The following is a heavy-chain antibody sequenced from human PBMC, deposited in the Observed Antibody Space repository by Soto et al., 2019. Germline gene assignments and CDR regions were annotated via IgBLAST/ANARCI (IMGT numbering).Heavy chain of an antibody. CDR3: ARDRSGGSCLWAGYYYYGMDV. Sequence: GASVKVSCKASGGTFSSYAISWVRQAPGQGLEWMGGIIPIFGTANYAQKFQGRVTITADESTSTAYMELSSLRSEDTAVYYCARDRSGGSCLWAGYYYYGMDVWGQGTTVTVSS. V-gene: IGHV1-69*13. CDR1: GGTFSSYA. CDR2: IIPIFGTA. D-gene: IGHD2-15*01. J-gene: IGHJ6*02.